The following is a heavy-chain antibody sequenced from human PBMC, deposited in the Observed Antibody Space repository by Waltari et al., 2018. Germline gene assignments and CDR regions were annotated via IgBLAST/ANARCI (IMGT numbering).Heavy chain of an antibody. Sequence: QVQLVQSGAEVKKPGASVKVSCKASGYTFTGYYMHWVRQAPGQGLEWMGRINPNSGGTNYAQKFQGRVTMTRDTSISTAYMELSRLRSDDTAVYYCARPRGMGLRNTGAFDIWGQGTMVTVSS. CDR3: ARPRGMGLRNTGAFDI. CDR1: GYTFTGYY. V-gene: IGHV1-2*06. CDR2: INPNSGGT. D-gene: IGHD4-17*01. J-gene: IGHJ3*02.